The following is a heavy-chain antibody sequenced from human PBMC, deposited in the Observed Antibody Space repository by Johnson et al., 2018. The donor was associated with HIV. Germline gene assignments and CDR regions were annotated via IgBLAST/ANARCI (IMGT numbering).Heavy chain of an antibody. V-gene: IGHV3-11*04. CDR3: ARETGDPVVPAARDAFDI. J-gene: IGHJ3*02. CDR1: GFTFSDSS. Sequence: QVQLVESGGGLVKPGGSLRLSCAASGFTFSDSSMNWIRQAPGKGLEWVSYITPSGTTIYYADSVKGRFTISRDNSKNTLYLQMNSLRAEDTAVYYCARETGDPVVPAARDAFDIWGQGTMVTVSS. CDR2: ITPSGTTI. D-gene: IGHD2-2*01.